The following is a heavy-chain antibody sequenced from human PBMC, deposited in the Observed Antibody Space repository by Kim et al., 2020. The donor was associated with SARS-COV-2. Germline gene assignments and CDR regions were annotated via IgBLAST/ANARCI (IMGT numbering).Heavy chain of an antibody. CDR3: ARGDRIVVVPAAIWGNWFDP. J-gene: IGHJ5*02. V-gene: IGHV4-34*01. Sequence: SETLSLTCAVYGGSFSGYYWSWIRQPPGKGLEWIGEINHSGSTNYNPSLKSRVTISVDTSKNQFSLKLSSVTAADTAVYYCARGDRIVVVPAAIWGNWFDPWGQGTLVTVSS. CDR2: INHSGST. D-gene: IGHD2-2*01. CDR1: GGSFSGYY.